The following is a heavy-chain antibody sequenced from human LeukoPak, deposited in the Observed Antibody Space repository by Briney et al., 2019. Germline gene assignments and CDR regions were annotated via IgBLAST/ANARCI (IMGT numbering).Heavy chain of an antibody. J-gene: IGHJ5*02. D-gene: IGHD3-3*01. CDR1: GGSISSYY. CDR2: IYTSGST. V-gene: IGHV4-4*07. CDR3: ARDYYDFWSGYPMDWFDP. Sequence: SETLSLTCTVSGGSISSYYWSWIRQPAGEGLEWIGRIYTSGSTNYNPSLKSRVTMSVDTSKNQFSLKLSSVTAADTAVYYCARDYYDFWSGYPMDWFDPWGQGTLVTVSS.